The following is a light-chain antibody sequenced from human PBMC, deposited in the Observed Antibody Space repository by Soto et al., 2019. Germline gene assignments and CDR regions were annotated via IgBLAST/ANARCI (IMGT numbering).Light chain of an antibody. CDR3: QQYNSYTWK. J-gene: IGKJ1*01. CDR1: QTISSW. CDR2: KAS. Sequence: DIQMTQSPSTLSGSVGDRVTITFRASQTISSWLAWYQQKPGKAPKLLIYKASTLKSGVPSRFSGSGSGTEFTLTISSLQPDDFATYYCQQYNSYTWKFGQGTKVDIK. V-gene: IGKV1-5*03.